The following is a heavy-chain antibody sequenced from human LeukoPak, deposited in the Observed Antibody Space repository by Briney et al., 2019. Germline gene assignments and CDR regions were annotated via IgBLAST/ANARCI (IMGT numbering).Heavy chain of an antibody. D-gene: IGHD4-17*01. CDR2: IYYSGST. V-gene: IGHV4-31*03. CDR3: AKAGGVDYGDSPFDY. CDR1: GGSISSGGHY. J-gene: IGHJ4*02. Sequence: SSETLSLTCTVSGGSISSGGHYWSWIRQHPGKGLEWIGYIYYSGSTYYNPSLKSRVTISGERSKNQFSLKLSSVTAADTAVYYCAKAGGVDYGDSPFDYWGQGTLVTVSS.